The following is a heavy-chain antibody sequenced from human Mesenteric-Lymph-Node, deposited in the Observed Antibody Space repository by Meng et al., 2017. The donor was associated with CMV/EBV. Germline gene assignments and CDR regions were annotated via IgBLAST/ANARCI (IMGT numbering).Heavy chain of an antibody. Sequence: QVEQPDSGLGLVKSSEILSRPCLVSGVSVPSGAYPWSLIRQRPGKGLEWIGYIYGTGTTIYNPSLKSRVTILLETSKNQFSPKLNSVTTADTAVYYCSKSRSSTPGIVDDWGQGTLVTVSS. CDR2: IYGTGTT. CDR1: GVSVPSGAYP. CDR3: SKSRSSTPGIVDD. J-gene: IGHJ4*02. V-gene: IGHV4-61*08. D-gene: IGHD2/OR15-2a*01.